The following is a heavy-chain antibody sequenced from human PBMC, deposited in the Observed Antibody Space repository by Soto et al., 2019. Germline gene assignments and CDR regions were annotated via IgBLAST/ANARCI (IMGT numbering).Heavy chain of an antibody. J-gene: IGHJ3*02. D-gene: IGHD2-15*01. CDR3: AKDGGLGALDI. CDR2: IGSSGGGS. Sequence: EVQLLESGGGLVQPGGSLRLSCAASGFTFSNYAMDWVRQAPGKGLEWVSGIGSSGGGSFYADSVKGRFTMSRDDSKNTLYLQVNSLRAEDAAVYFCAKDGGLGALDIWGQGTMVSVSS. V-gene: IGHV3-23*01. CDR1: GFTFSNYA.